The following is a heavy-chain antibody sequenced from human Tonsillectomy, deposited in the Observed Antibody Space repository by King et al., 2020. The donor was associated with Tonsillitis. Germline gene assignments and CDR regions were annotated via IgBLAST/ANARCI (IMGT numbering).Heavy chain of an antibody. V-gene: IGHV4-4*02. CDR2: IYDNGSN. Sequence: VQLQESGPGLVKPSGTLSLTCAVSGGSISSTNWWSWVRQPPGKRLEWIGEIYDNGSNNYNPSLKSRVTISVDISKNQFSLKLSSVTVADTAVYYCARETGRSIDWGQGTLVTVSS. CDR1: GGSISSTNW. CDR3: ARETGRSID. D-gene: IGHD2-21*01. J-gene: IGHJ4*02.